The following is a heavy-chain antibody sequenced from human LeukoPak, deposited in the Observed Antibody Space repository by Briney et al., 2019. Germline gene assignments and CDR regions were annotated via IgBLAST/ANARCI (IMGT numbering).Heavy chain of an antibody. Sequence: GGSLRLSCAASGFTVSSNYMSWVRQAPGKGLEWVSLISWDGGSTYYADSVKGRFTISRDNSKNSLYLQMNSLRAEDTALYYCAKDQSPYDSSGLDYWGQGTLVTVSS. D-gene: IGHD3-22*01. V-gene: IGHV3-43D*03. J-gene: IGHJ4*02. CDR1: GFTVSSNY. CDR2: ISWDGGST. CDR3: AKDQSPYDSSGLDY.